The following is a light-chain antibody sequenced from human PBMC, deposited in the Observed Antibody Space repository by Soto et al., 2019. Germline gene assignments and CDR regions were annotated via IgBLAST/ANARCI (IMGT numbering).Light chain of an antibody. V-gene: IGLV1-44*01. Sequence: QSVLTQPPSVSGTPGQRVTISCSGNSSNIGKTTVNWYQQIPGMDPKVLIHTTDRRPSGVPVRFSGSKSGTSGSLAISDLQSEDEADYFCSAWDNSLNGCVFGTGTKVTVL. CDR2: TTD. CDR3: SAWDNSLNGCV. J-gene: IGLJ1*01. CDR1: SSNIGKTT.